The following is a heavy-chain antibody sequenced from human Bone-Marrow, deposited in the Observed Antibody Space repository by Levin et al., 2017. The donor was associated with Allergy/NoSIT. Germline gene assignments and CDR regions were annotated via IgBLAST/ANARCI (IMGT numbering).Heavy chain of an antibody. CDR1: GFSFSNSA. CDR3: AKSSYDFWSGLDF. J-gene: IGHJ4*02. D-gene: IGHD3-3*01. Sequence: LSLTCAASGFSFSNSAMHWVRQAPGKGLEWVAVVSNDATNKYYADSVKGRITISRDNSKNTLYLQMNSLRAEDTAVYYCAKSSYDFWSGLDFWGQGTLVTVSS. CDR2: VSNDATNK. V-gene: IGHV3-30*18.